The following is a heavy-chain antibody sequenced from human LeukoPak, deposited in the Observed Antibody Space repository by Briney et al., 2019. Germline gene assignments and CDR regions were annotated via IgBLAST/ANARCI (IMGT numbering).Heavy chain of an antibody. Sequence: SQTLSLTCALSGDSVSSNNVAWNWIRQSPSRSLEWLGRAYYRSKWHIDYAVSVTGRITINPDTSKNQFSLQLSSVTPEDTAVYYCTRDFTVTHFDYWDQGTLVTVSS. D-gene: IGHD3-10*01. J-gene: IGHJ4*02. CDR2: AYYRSKWHI. CDR1: GDSVSSNNVA. CDR3: TRDFTVTHFDY. V-gene: IGHV6-1*01.